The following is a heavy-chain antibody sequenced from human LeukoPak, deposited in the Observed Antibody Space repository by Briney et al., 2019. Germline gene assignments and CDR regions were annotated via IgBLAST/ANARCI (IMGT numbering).Heavy chain of an antibody. CDR1: GGSFSGYY. V-gene: IGHV4-34*01. J-gene: IGHJ4*02. D-gene: IGHD6-13*01. Sequence: SETLSLTCAVYGGSFSGYYWSWIRQPPGKGLEWIGEINHSGSTNYNPSLKSRVTISVDTSKNQFSLKLSSVTAADTAVYYCARSSSWLRDFYYWGQGTLVTVSS. CDR2: INHSGST. CDR3: ARSSSWLRDFYY.